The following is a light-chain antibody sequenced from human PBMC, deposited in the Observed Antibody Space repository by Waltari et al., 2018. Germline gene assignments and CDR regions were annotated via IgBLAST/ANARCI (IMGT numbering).Light chain of an antibody. CDR3: QMGQT. Sequence: DPQLTQSPSSLSASAADRVTITCRASQDISSYLAWYQQKPGKVPKLLIYHASTLQSGVPSRFSGSGSGTDFTLTISSLQPEDVATYYCQMGQTFGQGTKVEIK. V-gene: IGKV1-27*01. CDR2: HAS. CDR1: QDISSY. J-gene: IGKJ1*01.